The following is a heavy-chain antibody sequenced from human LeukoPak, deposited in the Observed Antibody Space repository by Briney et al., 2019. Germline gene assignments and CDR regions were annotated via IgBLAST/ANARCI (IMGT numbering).Heavy chain of an antibody. CDR2: IIPIFGTA. V-gene: IGHV1-69*06. CDR1: VGTFISYA. D-gene: IGHD7-27*01. CDR3: ARYHSGFDY. Sequence: ASVNVSFKSSVGTFISYAISWVRQAPGQGLEWMGRIIPIFGTANYAQKFQGRVTITADKSPSTAYMELSSLRSEDTAVYYCARYHSGFDYWGQGTLVTVSS. J-gene: IGHJ4*02.